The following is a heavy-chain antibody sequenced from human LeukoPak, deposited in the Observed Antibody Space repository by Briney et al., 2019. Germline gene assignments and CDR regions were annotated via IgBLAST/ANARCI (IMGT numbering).Heavy chain of an antibody. D-gene: IGHD3-22*01. CDR2: INHSGST. CDR1: GEPFNGYY. CDR3: ARAASEDYYDSSGNTYYFDY. J-gene: IGHJ4*02. Sequence: SETLSLTCAVCGEPFNGYYWNWIRQSPGKGLEWIGEINHSGSTNYNPSLKSRVTISVDKSKNQFSLKLSSVTAADTAVYYCARAASEDYYDSSGNTYYFDYWGQGTLVTVSS. V-gene: IGHV4-34*01.